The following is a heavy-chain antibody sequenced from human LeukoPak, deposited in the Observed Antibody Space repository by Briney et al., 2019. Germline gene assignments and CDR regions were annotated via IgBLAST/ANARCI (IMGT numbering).Heavy chain of an antibody. CDR3: ARIDFGGYYTVDY. D-gene: IGHD3-3*01. V-gene: IGHV3-21*01. CDR1: GFTFSSYS. J-gene: IGHJ4*02. Sequence: GGSLRLSCAASGFTFSSYSMNWVRQAPGKVLEWVSSISSSSSYIYYADSVKGRFTLSRDNAKNSLYLQMNSLRAEDTAVYYCARIDFGGYYTVDYWGQGTLVTVSS. CDR2: ISSSSSYI.